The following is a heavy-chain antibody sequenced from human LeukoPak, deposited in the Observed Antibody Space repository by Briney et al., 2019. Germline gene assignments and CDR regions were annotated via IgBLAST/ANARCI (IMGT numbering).Heavy chain of an antibody. CDR1: GASINSSNYY. CDR3: ARGARGYSYG. V-gene: IGHV4-39*01. Sequence: PSETLSLTCTVSGASINSSNYYWGWIRQPPGKGLEWIGSIYYSGSTYYNPSLKSRASISVDTSKNQFSLKLSSVTAADTAVYYCARGARGYSYGWGQGTLVTVSS. D-gene: IGHD5-18*01. CDR2: IYYSGST. J-gene: IGHJ4*02.